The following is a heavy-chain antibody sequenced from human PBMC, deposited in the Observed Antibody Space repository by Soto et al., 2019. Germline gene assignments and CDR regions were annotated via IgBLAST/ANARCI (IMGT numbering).Heavy chain of an antibody. Sequence: QVQLVQSGAEVKKPGSSVKVSCKDSGGTFSSYAISWVRQAPGQGLEWMGGIIPIFGTANYAQKFQGRVTITADKSTSTAYMELSSPRSEDTAVYYCAGTGTTWSYYYYGMDVWGQGTTVTVSS. J-gene: IGHJ6*02. D-gene: IGHD1-7*01. V-gene: IGHV1-69*06. CDR3: AGTGTTWSYYYYGMDV. CDR1: GGTFSSYA. CDR2: IIPIFGTA.